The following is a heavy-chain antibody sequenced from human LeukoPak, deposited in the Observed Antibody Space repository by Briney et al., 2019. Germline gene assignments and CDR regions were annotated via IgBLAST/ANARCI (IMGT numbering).Heavy chain of an antibody. CDR2: IVGSGSTT. CDR3: VRGNYGFDY. D-gene: IGHD4-11*01. V-gene: IGHV3-11*01. J-gene: IGHJ4*02. Sequence: GGSLRLSCAASGFSFSDYYMSWIRQAPGKGLECASNIVGSGSTTDYADSVKGRLTISRDNAKNSLYLQMNSLRAEDTAVYYCVRGNYGFDYWGQGTLVTVSS. CDR1: GFSFSDYY.